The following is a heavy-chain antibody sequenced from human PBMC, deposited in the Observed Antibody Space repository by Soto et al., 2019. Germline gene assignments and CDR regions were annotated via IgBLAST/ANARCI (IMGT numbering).Heavy chain of an antibody. D-gene: IGHD6-13*01. CDR3: ARDLTPGYSSSKEYGMDV. CDR1: GYTFTGYY. J-gene: IGHJ6*02. Sequence: ASVKVSCKASGYTFTGYYMHWVRQAPGQGLEWMGWINPNSGGTNYAQKFQGWVTMTRDTSISTAYMELSRLRSDDTAVYYCARDLTPGYSSSKEYGMDVWGQGTTVTVSS. V-gene: IGHV1-2*04. CDR2: INPNSGGT.